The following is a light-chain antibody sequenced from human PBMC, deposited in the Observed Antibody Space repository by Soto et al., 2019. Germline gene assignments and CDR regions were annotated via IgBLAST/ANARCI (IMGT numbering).Light chain of an antibody. CDR1: QTFSRN. V-gene: IGKV3-15*01. CDR3: HQHNYWPPET. CDR2: AAS. Sequence: EMVLTQSPATLSVSLGETATLSCRTSQTFSRNLAWYQHKPGQPPRLLIYAASTRVTGIPARFSGSRSGSEFTLTISSVQSEDCAVYYCHQHNYWPPETFGQGTTV. J-gene: IGKJ1*01.